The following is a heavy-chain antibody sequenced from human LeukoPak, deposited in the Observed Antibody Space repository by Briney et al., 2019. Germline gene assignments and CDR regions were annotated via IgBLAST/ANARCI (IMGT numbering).Heavy chain of an antibody. Sequence: GRSLRLSCAASGFTFSSYGMHWIRQAPGKGLEWVAVISYDGSNKYYADSVKGRFTTSRDNSKNTLYLQMNSLRAEDTAVYYCAKGEFDYWGQGTLVTVSS. V-gene: IGHV3-30*18. CDR1: GFTFSSYG. J-gene: IGHJ4*02. CDR2: ISYDGSNK. D-gene: IGHD3-10*01. CDR3: AKGEFDY.